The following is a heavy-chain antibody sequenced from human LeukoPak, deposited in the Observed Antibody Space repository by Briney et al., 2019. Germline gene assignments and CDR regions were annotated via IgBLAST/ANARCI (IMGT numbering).Heavy chain of an antibody. CDR1: GGSISSYY. CDR3: ARASQPLVPSGWFDP. CDR2: IYYSGST. Sequence: SSETLSLTCTVSGGSISSYYWSWIRQPPGKGLEWIGYIYYSGSTNYNPSLKSRVTISVDTSKNQFSLKLSSVTAADTAAYYCARASQPLVPSGWFDPWGQGTLVTVSS. D-gene: IGHD6-13*01. V-gene: IGHV4-59*01. J-gene: IGHJ5*02.